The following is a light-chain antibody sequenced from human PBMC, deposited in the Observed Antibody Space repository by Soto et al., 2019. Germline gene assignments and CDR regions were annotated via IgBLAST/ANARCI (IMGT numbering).Light chain of an antibody. Sequence: DIQLTQSPSFLSASVGDRVTITCRASQGINSYLAWYQQKPGKVPKLLIYAASTLQSGVPSRFSGSGSGTEFTLTISSLQPEDFATYYCQQINSYPITCGQGTRLDI. CDR3: QQINSYPIT. CDR2: AAS. J-gene: IGKJ5*01. CDR1: QGINSY. V-gene: IGKV1-9*01.